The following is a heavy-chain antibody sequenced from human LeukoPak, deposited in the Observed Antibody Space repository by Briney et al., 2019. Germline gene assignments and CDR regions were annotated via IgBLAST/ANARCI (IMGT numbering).Heavy chain of an antibody. CDR3: ARNTSGFKFGDVFDI. CDR2: ISGGAYST. V-gene: IGHV3-23*01. Sequence: GGSPRLSCAASGFTFSSYAMTWVRQAPGKGLEWVSAISGGAYSTSYADSVKGRFTISRDNSKNTLYLQMNSLRAQDTAIYYCARNTSGFKFGDVFDIWGQGTMVTVSS. CDR1: GFTFSSYA. D-gene: IGHD3-22*01. J-gene: IGHJ3*02.